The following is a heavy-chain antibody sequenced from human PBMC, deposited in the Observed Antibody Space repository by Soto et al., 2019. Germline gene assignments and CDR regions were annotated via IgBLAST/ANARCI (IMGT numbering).Heavy chain of an antibody. CDR3: AKDYNEEPFGAFDI. D-gene: IGHD1-1*01. CDR2: ISWNSGSI. V-gene: IGHV3-9*01. J-gene: IGHJ3*02. Sequence: GGSLRLSCAASGFTFDDYAMHWVRQAPGKGLEWVSGISWNSGSIGYADSVKGRFTISRDNAKNSLYLQMNSLRAEDTALYYCAKDYNEEPFGAFDIWGQGTMVTVSS. CDR1: GFTFDDYA.